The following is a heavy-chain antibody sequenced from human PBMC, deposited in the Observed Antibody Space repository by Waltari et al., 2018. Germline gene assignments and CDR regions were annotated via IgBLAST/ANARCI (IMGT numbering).Heavy chain of an antibody. Sequence: QVQLVESGGAVVQPGGSRRLSCVGSGVTFSNYGMHWVRQAPGKGLEWVTFIQFDGSRKYYVDSVTGRFTISRDNSKSTLYLQMDSLRVDDMAVYYCAKDFPGYKWGQGTLVTVSS. CDR1: GVTFSNYG. D-gene: IGHD5-18*01. J-gene: IGHJ4*02. V-gene: IGHV3-30*02. CDR3: AKDFPGYK. CDR2: IQFDGSRK.